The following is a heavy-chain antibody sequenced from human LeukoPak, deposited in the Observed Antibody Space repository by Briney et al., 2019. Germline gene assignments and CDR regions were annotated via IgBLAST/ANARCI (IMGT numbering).Heavy chain of an antibody. CDR1: GYTFTGYY. J-gene: IGHJ4*02. CDR2: INTNSGGT. Sequence: ASVKVSCKASGYTFTGYYIHWVRQAPGQGLEWMGWINTNSGGTNYAQKFQGRVTMTRDTSITAAYMELSRLRSDDTAVYYCARRYCSSTSCYYFDYWGQGTLVTVSS. CDR3: ARRYCSSTSCYYFDY. V-gene: IGHV1-2*02. D-gene: IGHD2-2*01.